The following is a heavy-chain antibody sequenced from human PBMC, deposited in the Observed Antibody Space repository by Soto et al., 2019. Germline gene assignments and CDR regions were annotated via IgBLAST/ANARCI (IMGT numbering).Heavy chain of an antibody. D-gene: IGHD3-3*01. CDR2: IRSKANSYAT. V-gene: IGHV3-73*01. J-gene: IGHJ6*02. Sequence: GGSLRLSCAASGFTFSGSAMHWVRPASGKGLEWVGRIRSKANSYATAYAASVKGRVTISRDDSKNTAYLQMNSLKTEDTAVYYCTRHGSALEWLPYYYYGMDVWGQGTTVTVSS. CDR1: GFTFSGSA. CDR3: TRHGSALEWLPYYYYGMDV.